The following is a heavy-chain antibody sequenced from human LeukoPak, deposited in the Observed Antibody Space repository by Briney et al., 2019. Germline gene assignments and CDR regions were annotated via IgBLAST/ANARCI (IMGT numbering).Heavy chain of an antibody. Sequence: GGSLRLSCAASGFTVSSNYMSWVRQAPGKGLEWVSVIYSGGSTYYADSVKGRFTISRDNSKNTLYLQMNSLRAEDTAVYYCARDPTDYGDYATDYWGQGTLVTVSS. CDR2: IYSGGST. CDR1: GFTVSSNY. CDR3: ARDPTDYGDYATDY. V-gene: IGHV3-66*01. J-gene: IGHJ4*02. D-gene: IGHD4-17*01.